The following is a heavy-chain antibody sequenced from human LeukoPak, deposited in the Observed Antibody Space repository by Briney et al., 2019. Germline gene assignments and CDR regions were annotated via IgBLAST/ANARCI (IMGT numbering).Heavy chain of an antibody. CDR1: GGSVSSGSYY. CDR3: AGLVGRYSSGLYYYYFDY. D-gene: IGHD3-22*01. CDR2: IYYSGST. Sequence: SETLSLTCTVSGGSVSSGSYYWSWIRQPPGKGLEWIVYIYYSGSTNYNPSLKSRVTISIDKSKNQFFLNLSSVTAADTAVYYCAGLVGRYSSGLYYYYFDYWGQGTLVTVSS. V-gene: IGHV4-61*01. J-gene: IGHJ4*02.